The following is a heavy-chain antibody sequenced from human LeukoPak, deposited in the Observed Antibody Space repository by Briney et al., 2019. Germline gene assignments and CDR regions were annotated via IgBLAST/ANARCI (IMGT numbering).Heavy chain of an antibody. D-gene: IGHD3-22*01. CDR2: IYYSGST. Sequence: SETLSLTCAVNGGSFSGYYWSWIRQPPGKGLEWIGYIYYSGSTNYNPSLKSRVTISVDTSKNQFSLKLSSVTAADTAVYYCARVSTHYYDSSGYYHPFDYWGQGTLVTVSS. CDR3: ARVSTHYYDSSGYYHPFDY. J-gene: IGHJ4*02. V-gene: IGHV4-59*01. CDR1: GGSFSGYY.